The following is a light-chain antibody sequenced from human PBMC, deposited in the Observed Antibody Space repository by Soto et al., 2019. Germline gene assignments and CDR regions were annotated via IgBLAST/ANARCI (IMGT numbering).Light chain of an antibody. CDR2: DAS. CDR1: QSVSSS. Sequence: EIVLTQSPVTLSLSPGERATLSCRASQSVSSSLIWYQQKPGQAPRLLIYDASNRATGIPARFSGGGSGTDCILTISSLEPEDFAVYYCQQRSTWPRTFGGGTKVEIK. V-gene: IGKV3-11*01. J-gene: IGKJ4*01. CDR3: QQRSTWPRT.